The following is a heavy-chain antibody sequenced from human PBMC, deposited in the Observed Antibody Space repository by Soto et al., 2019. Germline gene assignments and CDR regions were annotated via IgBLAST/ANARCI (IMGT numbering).Heavy chain of an antibody. CDR2: ISGNGINT. V-gene: IGHV3-23*01. J-gene: IGHJ4*02. CDR1: GFTLSNHA. CDR3: ARPGGRCGGGTCYPATLDC. D-gene: IGHD2-15*01. Sequence: EVQLLESGGGLVQPGGSLRLSCAASGFTLSNHAMSWVRQAPGKGLEWVSGISGNGINTYYADSVKGRFTLSRDNSKNTLHLQMGSRRDEDTAVYYFARPGGRCGGGTCYPATLDCWGQGTLVTVSS.